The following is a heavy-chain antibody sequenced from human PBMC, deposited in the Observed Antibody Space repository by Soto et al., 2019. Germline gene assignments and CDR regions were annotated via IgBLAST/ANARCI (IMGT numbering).Heavy chain of an antibody. CDR1: GGSISSYY. Sequence: QVQLQESGPGLVKPSETLSLTCTVSGGSISSYYWSWIRQPPGKGLEWIGYIYYSGSTNYNPSLKSRVTISVDTSKNQFSLKLSSVTAADTDVYYCAREGTVGNYYYYGMDVWGQGTTVTVSS. D-gene: IGHD4-17*01. J-gene: IGHJ6*02. CDR3: AREGTVGNYYYYGMDV. CDR2: IYYSGST. V-gene: IGHV4-59*01.